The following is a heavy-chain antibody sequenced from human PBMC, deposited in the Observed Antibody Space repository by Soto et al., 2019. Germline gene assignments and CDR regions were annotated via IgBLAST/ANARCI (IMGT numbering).Heavy chain of an antibody. V-gene: IGHV3-23*01. CDR3: AKLLYSYSYYGLDV. J-gene: IGHJ6*02. CDR2: ISSSGGST. Sequence: EVQLLESGGGLVQPGGPLRLSCAASGLTFSSYAMSWVRQAPGKGLEWVSGISSSGGSTYYSDSVKGRFTISGDNSKNTLYLHMNSLGAEDSAVYYCAKLLYSYSYYGLDVWGQGTTVTVSS. CDR1: GLTFSSYA.